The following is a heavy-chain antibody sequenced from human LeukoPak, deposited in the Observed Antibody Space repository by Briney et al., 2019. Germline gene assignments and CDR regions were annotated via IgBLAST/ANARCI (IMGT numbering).Heavy chain of an antibody. CDR2: ISAYNGNT. J-gene: IGHJ4*02. D-gene: IGHD2-2*01. Sequence: ASVKVSCKASGGTFSSYAISWVRQAPGQGLEWMGWISAYNGNTNYAQKLQGRVTMTTDTSTSTAYMELRSLRSDDTAVYYCARASTSCYCYWGQGTLVTVSS. CDR1: GGTFSSYA. CDR3: ARASTSCYCY. V-gene: IGHV1-18*01.